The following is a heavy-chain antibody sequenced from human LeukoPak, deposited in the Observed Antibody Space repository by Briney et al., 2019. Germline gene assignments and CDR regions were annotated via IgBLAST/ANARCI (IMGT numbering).Heavy chain of an antibody. CDR3: ARLATPLSWFDP. D-gene: IGHD2-15*01. CDR1: GGSIGTYY. J-gene: IGHJ5*02. CDR2: IYDSGST. Sequence: SETLSLTCTVSGGSIGTYYWSWIRQSPGKAMEWIGYIYDSGSTNYNPSLKSRVTISLDTSKNQFSLKLGSMTAADTAVYFCARLATPLSWFDPWGQGTLVTVSS. V-gene: IGHV4-59*01.